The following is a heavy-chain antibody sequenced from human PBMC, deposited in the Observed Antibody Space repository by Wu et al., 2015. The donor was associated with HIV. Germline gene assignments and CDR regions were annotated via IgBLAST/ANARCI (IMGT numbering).Heavy chain of an antibody. CDR3: ARVAGSSWYREYDL. D-gene: IGHD6-13*01. V-gene: IGHV1-69*12. CDR2: IIPLFDVS. CDR1: GGTFSSFG. Sequence: QVQLVQSGAEVKKPDSSVKVSCKASGGTFSSFGVSWVRQAPGQGLEWMGGIIPLFDVSQSAHNFHDRVTITADEFTSTAYMELSSLRYEDTAVYYCARVAGSSWYREYDLWGQGTMVTVSS. J-gene: IGHJ3*01.